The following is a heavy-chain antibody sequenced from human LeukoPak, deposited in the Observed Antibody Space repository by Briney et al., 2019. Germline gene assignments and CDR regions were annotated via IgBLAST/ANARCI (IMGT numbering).Heavy chain of an antibody. CDR3: ARDRAYYDFWSGYYGYYYYMDV. Sequence: SETLSLTCTVYGGSLSSYFWSLIRQPPGKGLEWIGYTYYSGSTNYNPSLKSRVTISVDTSKNQFSLKLSSVTAADTAVYYCARDRAYYDFWSGYYGYYYYMDVWGKGTTVTVSS. J-gene: IGHJ6*03. CDR1: GGSLSSYF. CDR2: TYYSGST. V-gene: IGHV4-59*01. D-gene: IGHD3-3*01.